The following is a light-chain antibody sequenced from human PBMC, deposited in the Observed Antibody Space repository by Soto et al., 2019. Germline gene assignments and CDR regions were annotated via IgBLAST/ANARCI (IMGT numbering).Light chain of an antibody. Sequence: EIVMTQSPATLSVSPGERATLSCRASQSVSSNLVWYQQKPGQAPRLLIYGASTRATGIPARFSGSGSGTEFTLTISSLQPDDFATYYCQQYNSYSAFGQGTKVDIK. J-gene: IGKJ1*01. CDR3: QQYNSYSA. CDR2: GAS. CDR1: QSVSSN. V-gene: IGKV3-15*01.